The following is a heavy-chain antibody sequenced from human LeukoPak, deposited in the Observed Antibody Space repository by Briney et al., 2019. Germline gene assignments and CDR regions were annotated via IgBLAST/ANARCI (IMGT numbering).Heavy chain of an antibody. J-gene: IGHJ6*02. V-gene: IGHV4-30-4*01. Sequence: PSGTLSLTCTVSGDSISSGDYYWSWIRQPPGKGLEWIGYIYYSGSTYYNPSLKSRVTISVDTSKNQFSLKLSSVTAADTAVYYCARDPGYCGADCYPYYYYGMDVWGQGTTVTVSS. CDR1: GDSISSGDYY. CDR2: IYYSGST. CDR3: ARDPGYCGADCYPYYYYGMDV. D-gene: IGHD2-21*02.